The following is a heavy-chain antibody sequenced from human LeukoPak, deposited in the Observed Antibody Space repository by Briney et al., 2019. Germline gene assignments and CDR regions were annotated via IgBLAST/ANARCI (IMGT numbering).Heavy chain of an antibody. D-gene: IGHD3-16*01. CDR3: ASASLGVGGIFDI. V-gene: IGHV3-66*01. CDR2: IYRGGET. Sequence: GGSLRLSCVASGFTVSSTYMSWVRQAPGEGVEWVSVIYRGGETYYADSVKGRFTISRDNSKNTLYLQMDSLTVEDTAVYYCASASLGVGGIFDIWGQGTMVTVSS. J-gene: IGHJ3*02. CDR1: GFTVSSTY.